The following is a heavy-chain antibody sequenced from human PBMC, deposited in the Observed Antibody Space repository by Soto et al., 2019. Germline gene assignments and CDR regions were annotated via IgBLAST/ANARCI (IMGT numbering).Heavy chain of an antibody. V-gene: IGHV3-48*03. D-gene: IGHD2-15*01. CDR1: GFSFSDYE. Sequence: GGSLRLSCEASGFSFSDYEMNWVRQAPGEGLEWVAYIGRDGETTFYADSVEGRFVVSRDNAKNSLFLQMDRLTGDDTAVYFCARDTPPAGLDYWGQGSLVTVSS. J-gene: IGHJ4*02. CDR2: IGRDGETT. CDR3: ARDTPPAGLDY.